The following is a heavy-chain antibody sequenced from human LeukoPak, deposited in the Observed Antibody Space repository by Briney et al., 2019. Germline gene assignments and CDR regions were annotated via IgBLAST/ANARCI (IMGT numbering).Heavy chain of an antibody. CDR3: ARDLMYCDTMSCYDGDFDY. D-gene: IGHD2-2*01. V-gene: IGHV1-18*04. CDR1: GYTFTSYY. CDR2: ISAYNHNT. Sequence: ASVKVSCKPSGYTFTSYYIHWVRQAPGQGLEWMGWISAYNHNTDYAQKFQGRVTMTIDTSTTTVYMELRSLRSDDTAIYYCARDLMYCDTMSCYDGDFDYWGQGTPVTVSS. J-gene: IGHJ4*02.